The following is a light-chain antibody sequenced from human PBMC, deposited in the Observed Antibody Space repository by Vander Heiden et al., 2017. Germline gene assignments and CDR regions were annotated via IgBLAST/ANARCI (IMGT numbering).Light chain of an antibody. CDR3: QVWDGGSDLLVV. V-gene: IGLV3-21*02. J-gene: IGLJ2*01. Sequence: SYVLTQPPSVSVAPGQTASIICGGRDIESKSVHWYQQRPGQAPLLVVYDDNDRPSGIPERFSGSNSGNTATLIITGVEAGDEGDYFCQVWDGGSDLLVVFGGGTKLTVL. CDR2: DDN. CDR1: DIESKS.